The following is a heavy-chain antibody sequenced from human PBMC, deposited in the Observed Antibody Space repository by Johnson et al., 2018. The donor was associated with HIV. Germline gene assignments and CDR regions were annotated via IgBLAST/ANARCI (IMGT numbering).Heavy chain of an antibody. Sequence: QVQLVESGGGVVQPGRSLRLSCAASGFTFGSYAIHWVRQAPGKGLEWVAVISYDGSNIYYADSVQGRFTISRDNSKNTQYLQMNRLRAEDTALYYCASVYYDSLPGYYYDAFDIWGQGTMVTVSS. J-gene: IGHJ3*02. D-gene: IGHD3-9*01. CDR2: ISYDGSNI. CDR1: GFTFGSYA. V-gene: IGHV3-30-3*01. CDR3: ASVYYDSLPGYYYDAFDI.